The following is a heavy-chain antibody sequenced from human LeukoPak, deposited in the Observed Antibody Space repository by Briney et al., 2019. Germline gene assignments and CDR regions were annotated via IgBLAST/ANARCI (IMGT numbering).Heavy chain of an antibody. V-gene: IGHV1-2*02. CDR2: INPNSSET. D-gene: IGHD4-11*01. Sequence: ASVKVSCKTSGYTFTDYYIHWVRQAPGQGLEWMGWINPNSSETNSAQKFQGRVTMTGDTSISTAYMELSRLTSDDTAVYYCARDRDYSNTERGFDYWGQGTLVTVSS. CDR3: ARDRDYSNTERGFDY. J-gene: IGHJ4*02. CDR1: GYTFTDYY.